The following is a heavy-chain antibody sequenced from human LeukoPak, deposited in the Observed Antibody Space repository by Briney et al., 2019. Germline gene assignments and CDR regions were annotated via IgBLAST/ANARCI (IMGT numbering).Heavy chain of an antibody. CDR1: KFTFTDAW. Sequence: GGSLRLSCAASKFTFTDAWMSWVRQAPGKGLEWVGRFKSEIDGGTIDYAAPIKDRFTISKDDSKYTLYLQMNNLKTEDTAVYYCTTESGKGGYWGQGTLVTVSS. D-gene: IGHD4-23*01. V-gene: IGHV3-15*01. CDR3: TTESGKGGY. J-gene: IGHJ4*02. CDR2: FKSEIDGGTI.